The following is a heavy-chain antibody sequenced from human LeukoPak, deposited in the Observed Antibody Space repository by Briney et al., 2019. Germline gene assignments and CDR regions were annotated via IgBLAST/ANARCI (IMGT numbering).Heavy chain of an antibody. CDR2: IIPIFGTA. Sequence: SVKVSCKASGGTFSSYAISWVRQAPGQGLEWMGGIIPIFGTANYAQKFQGRVTITTDESTSTAYMELSSLRSEDTAVYYCARSHCSSTSCPIYYYYYYMDVWGKGTTVTVSS. CDR1: GGTFSSYA. V-gene: IGHV1-69*05. D-gene: IGHD2-2*01. J-gene: IGHJ6*03. CDR3: ARSHCSSTSCPIYYYYYYMDV.